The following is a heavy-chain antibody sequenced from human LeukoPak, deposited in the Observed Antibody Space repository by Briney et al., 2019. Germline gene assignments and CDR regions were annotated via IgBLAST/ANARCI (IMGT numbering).Heavy chain of an antibody. J-gene: IGHJ4*02. D-gene: IGHD6-13*01. V-gene: IGHV3-23*01. Sequence: GGSLRLSCAASGFTFSSYGMSWVRQAPGKGLEWVSAISGSGGSTYYADSVKGRFTISRDNSKNTLYLQMNSLRAEDTALYYCAKDTAAAGTHYFDYWGQGTLVTVSS. CDR1: GFTFSSYG. CDR2: ISGSGGST. CDR3: AKDTAAAGTHYFDY.